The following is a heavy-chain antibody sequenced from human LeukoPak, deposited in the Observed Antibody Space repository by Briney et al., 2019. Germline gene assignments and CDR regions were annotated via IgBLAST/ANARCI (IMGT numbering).Heavy chain of an antibody. Sequence: GGSLRLSCAASGFTFSSYAMSWVRQAPGKGLEWVSAISGSGGSTYYADSVKGRFTISRDNSKNTLYLQMNSLRAEDTAVYYCAYMRGEYHYYYGMDVWGQGTTVTVSS. V-gene: IGHV3-23*01. CDR1: GFTFSSYA. CDR3: AYMRGEYHYYYGMDV. J-gene: IGHJ6*02. CDR2: ISGSGGST. D-gene: IGHD2-2*01.